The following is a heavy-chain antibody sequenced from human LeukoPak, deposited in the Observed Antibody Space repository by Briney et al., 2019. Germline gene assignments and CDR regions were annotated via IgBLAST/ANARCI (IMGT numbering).Heavy chain of an antibody. Sequence: PGGSLRLSCAASGFTFSNAWMSWVRQAPGKGLEWVGRIKSKTDGGTTDYAAPVKGRFTISRDDSKNTLYLQMNSLKTEDTAVYYCTTSRARVQPTIYWGQGTLVTVSS. D-gene: IGHD3-9*01. CDR1: GFTFSNAW. V-gene: IGHV3-15*01. CDR2: IKSKTDGGTT. CDR3: TTSRARVQPTIY. J-gene: IGHJ4*02.